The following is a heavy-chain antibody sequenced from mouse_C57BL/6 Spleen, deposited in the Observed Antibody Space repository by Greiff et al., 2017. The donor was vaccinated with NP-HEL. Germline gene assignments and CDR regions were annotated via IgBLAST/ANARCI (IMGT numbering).Heavy chain of an antibody. CDR3: AREGDGYYHWYFDV. CDR2: ISDGGSYT. Sequence: EVKLVESGGGLVKPGGSLKLSCAASGFTFSSYAMSWVRQTPEKRLEWVATISDGGSYTYYPDNVKGRFPIARDNAKNNLYLQMSHLKSEDTAMYYCAREGDGYYHWYFDVWGTGTTVTVSS. J-gene: IGHJ1*03. CDR1: GFTFSSYA. D-gene: IGHD2-3*01. V-gene: IGHV5-4*01.